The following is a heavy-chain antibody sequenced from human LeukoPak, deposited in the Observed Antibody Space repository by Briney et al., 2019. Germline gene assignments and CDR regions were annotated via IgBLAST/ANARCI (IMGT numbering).Heavy chain of an antibody. CDR1: GLTFSNYE. D-gene: IGHD6-6*01. J-gene: IGHJ3*02. CDR2: IGIAGNT. V-gene: IGHV3-13*01. CDR3: AREGSLSSSDAFDI. Sequence: GGSLRLSCAASGLTFSNYEMHWVRLVLGKGLEWVSAIGIAGNTFYAGSVKGRFTISSENAKNSFHLQMNSLGAGDTAVYYCAREGSLSSSDAFDIWGQGTMVTVSS.